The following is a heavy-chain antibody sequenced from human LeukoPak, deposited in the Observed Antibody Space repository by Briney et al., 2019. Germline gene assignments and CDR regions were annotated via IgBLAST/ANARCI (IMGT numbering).Heavy chain of an antibody. J-gene: IGHJ2*01. D-gene: IGHD3-10*01. CDR1: GGSISSYY. Sequence: PSETLSLTCTVSGGSISSYYWSWIRQPPGKGPEWIGYIYYSGSTKYNPSLKSRVTISVDTSKNQFSLRLSSVTAADTAVYYCAKVSSGGYWYFDPWGRGTLVTVSS. CDR2: IYYSGST. V-gene: IGHV4-59*01. CDR3: AKVSSGGYWYFDP.